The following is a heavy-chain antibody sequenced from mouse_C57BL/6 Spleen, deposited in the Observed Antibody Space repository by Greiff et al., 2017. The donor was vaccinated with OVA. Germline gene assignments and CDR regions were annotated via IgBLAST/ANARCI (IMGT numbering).Heavy chain of an antibody. Sequence: VQLVESGPGLVQPSQSLSITCTVSGFSLTSYGVHWVRQSPGKGLEWLGVIWSGGSTDYNAAFISRLSINKDNSKSQVFFKMNSLQADDTAIYYCARPSSYYSNYGYFDVWGTGTTVTVSS. CDR3: ARPSSYYSNYGYFDV. J-gene: IGHJ1*03. D-gene: IGHD2-5*01. CDR2: IWSGGST. V-gene: IGHV2-2*01. CDR1: GFSLTSYG.